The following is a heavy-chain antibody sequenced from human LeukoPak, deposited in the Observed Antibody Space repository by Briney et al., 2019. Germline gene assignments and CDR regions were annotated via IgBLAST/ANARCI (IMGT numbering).Heavy chain of an antibody. V-gene: IGHV4-59*01. Sequence: SETLSLTCTVSGGSIGSYYWSWIRQPPGKGLEWIGYIYYSGSTNYNPSLKSRVTISVDTSKNQFSLKLSSVTAADTAVYYCARNYYDSSGYYLDYWGQGTLVTVSS. CDR3: ARNYYDSSGYYLDY. CDR1: GGSIGSYY. D-gene: IGHD3-22*01. CDR2: IYYSGST. J-gene: IGHJ4*02.